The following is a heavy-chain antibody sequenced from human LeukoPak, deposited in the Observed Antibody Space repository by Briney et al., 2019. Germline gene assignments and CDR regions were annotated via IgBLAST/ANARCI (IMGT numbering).Heavy chain of an antibody. CDR1: GGSISSYY. Sequence: PSETLSLTCTVSGGSISSYYWSWIRQPAGKGLEWIGRIYTSGSTYYNPSLKSRVTISVDTSKNQFSLKLSSVTAADTSVYYCARDWASSGSNQVDYWGQGTLVTVSS. J-gene: IGHJ4*02. V-gene: IGHV4-4*07. CDR2: IYTSGST. CDR3: ARDWASSGSNQVDY. D-gene: IGHD3-22*01.